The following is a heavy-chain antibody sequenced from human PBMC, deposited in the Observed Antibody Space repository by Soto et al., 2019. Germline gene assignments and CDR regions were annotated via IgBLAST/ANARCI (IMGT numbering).Heavy chain of an antibody. D-gene: IGHD2-21*02. V-gene: IGHV3-21*01. Sequence: GSLRLSCAASGFTFSSYSMNWVRQAPGKGLEWVSSISSSSSYIYYADSVKGRFTISRDNAKNSLYLQMNSLRAEDTAVYYCARDRLVTATLYGWGQGTTVTVSS. CDR2: ISSSSSYI. CDR1: GFTFSSYS. CDR3: ARDRLVTATLYG. J-gene: IGHJ6*02.